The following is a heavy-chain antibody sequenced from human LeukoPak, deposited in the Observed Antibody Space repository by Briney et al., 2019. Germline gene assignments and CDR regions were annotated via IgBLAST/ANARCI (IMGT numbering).Heavy chain of an antibody. J-gene: IGHJ3*02. Sequence: SETLSLTCTVSGGSISSYYWSWIRQPPGKGLEWIGYIYYSGSTNYNPSLKSRVTISVDTSKNQFSLKLSSVTAADTAVYYCARDLRVAMHDAFDIWGQGTMVTVSS. V-gene: IGHV4-59*01. CDR2: IYYSGST. CDR3: ARDLRVAMHDAFDI. CDR1: GGSISSYY. D-gene: IGHD2-21*01.